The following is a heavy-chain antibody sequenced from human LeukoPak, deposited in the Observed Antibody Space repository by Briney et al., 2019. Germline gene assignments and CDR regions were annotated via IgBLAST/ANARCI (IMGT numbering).Heavy chain of an antibody. V-gene: IGHV4-39*07. J-gene: IGHJ4*02. CDR1: GGSINSSRYY. D-gene: IGHD3-9*01. CDR2: TYYSGST. Sequence: PSETLSLTCTVSGGSINSSRYYWGWIRQPPGKGLEWIGITYYSGSTYYNPSLKSRVTISVDTSKNQFSLRLNSVTAADTAKYYCASDPDYDILTDYSFEGPSHYWGQGTLVTVSS. CDR3: ASDPDYDILTDYSFEGPSHY.